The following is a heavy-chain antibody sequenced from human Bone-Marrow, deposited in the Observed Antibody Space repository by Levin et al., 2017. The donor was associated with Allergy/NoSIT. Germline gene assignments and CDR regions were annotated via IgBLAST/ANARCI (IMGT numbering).Heavy chain of an antibody. CDR1: GFTFSGFW. D-gene: IGHD3-22*01. CDR2: IEPNGGAK. V-gene: IGHV3-7*01. Sequence: GGSLRLSCAASGFTFSGFWMTWVRKAPGRGLEWVANIEPNGGAKYYVDSVKGRFTISRDNAKNSLYLQMNNLRVEDAAVYYCATAHQYDSIGRHYFNYWGQGTLVTVSS. CDR3: ATAHQYDSIGRHYFNY. J-gene: IGHJ4*02.